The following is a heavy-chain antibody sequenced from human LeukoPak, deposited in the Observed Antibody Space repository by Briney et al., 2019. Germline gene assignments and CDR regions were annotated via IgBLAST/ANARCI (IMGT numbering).Heavy chain of an antibody. V-gene: IGHV3-23*01. CDR1: GFTFSNYA. CDR3: ASSLRSGYDLSGAFDI. J-gene: IGHJ3*02. CDR2: ISGGGIST. Sequence: PGGSLRLSCAASGFTFSNYAMNWVRQAPGKGLEWVSTISGGGISTYYADSVKGRFTISRDNSKNTLYLQMNSLRAEDTAVYYCASSLRSGYDLSGAFDIWGQGTMVTVSS. D-gene: IGHD5-12*01.